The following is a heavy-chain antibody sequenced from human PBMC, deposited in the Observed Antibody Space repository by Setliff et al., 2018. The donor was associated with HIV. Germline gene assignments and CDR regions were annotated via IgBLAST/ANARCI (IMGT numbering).Heavy chain of an antibody. V-gene: IGHV1-2*02. CDR1: GYSFTYYA. CDR2: INPNSGGT. CDR3: ARGSLLGYFDWLFPD. D-gene: IGHD3-9*01. Sequence: ASVKVSCKASGYSFTYYAVHWVRQAPGQRLEWMGWINPNSGGTNYAQKFQGRVTMTRDTSISTAYMELSRLRSDDTAVYYCARGSLLGYFDWLFPDWGQGTLVTVSS. J-gene: IGHJ4*02.